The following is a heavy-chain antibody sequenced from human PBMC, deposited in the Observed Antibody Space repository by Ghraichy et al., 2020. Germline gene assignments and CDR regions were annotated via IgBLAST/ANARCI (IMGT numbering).Heavy chain of an antibody. D-gene: IGHD3-22*01. V-gene: IGHV4-30-4*01. CDR1: GGSISSGDYY. Sequence: SETLSLTCTVSGGSISSGDYYWSWIRQPPGKGLEWIGYIYYSGSTYYNPSLKSRVTISVDTSKNQFSLKLSSVTAADTAVYYCASATYYYDSSGWSGNWYFDLWGRGTLVTVSS. CDR3: ASATYYYDSSGWSGNWYFDL. J-gene: IGHJ2*01. CDR2: IYYSGST.